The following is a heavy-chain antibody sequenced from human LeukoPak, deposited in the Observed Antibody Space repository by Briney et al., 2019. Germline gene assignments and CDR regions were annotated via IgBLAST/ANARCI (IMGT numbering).Heavy chain of an antibody. D-gene: IGHD3-22*01. Sequence: GGSLRLSCAASGFTVSSNYMSWVRQAPGKGLEWVSAIYSGGSTYYADSVKGRFTISRDNSKNTLYLQMNSLRAEDTAVYYCARDWSDSSGYSWFDPWGQGTLVTVSS. V-gene: IGHV3-66*01. J-gene: IGHJ5*02. CDR1: GFTVSSNY. CDR3: ARDWSDSSGYSWFDP. CDR2: IYSGGST.